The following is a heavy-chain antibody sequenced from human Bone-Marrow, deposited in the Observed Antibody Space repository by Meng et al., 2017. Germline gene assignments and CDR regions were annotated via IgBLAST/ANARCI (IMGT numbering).Heavy chain of an antibody. CDR3: ARGVSSRWGEYFQH. J-gene: IGHJ1*01. CDR2: IWYDGSNK. D-gene: IGHD6-13*01. Sequence: GESLKISCAASGFTFSSYGMHWVRQAPGKGLEWVAVIWYDGSNKYYADSVKGRFTISRDNSKNMLYLQMNSLRAEDTAVYYCARGVSSRWGEYFQHWGQGTLVTVSS. CDR1: GFTFSSYG. V-gene: IGHV3-33*01.